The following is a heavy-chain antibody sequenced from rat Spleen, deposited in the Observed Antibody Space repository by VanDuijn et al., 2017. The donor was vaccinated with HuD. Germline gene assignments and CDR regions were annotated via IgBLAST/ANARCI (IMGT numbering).Heavy chain of an antibody. J-gene: IGHJ2*01. D-gene: IGHD1-12*03. CDR1: GFTFSNYG. V-gene: IGHV5-29*01. CDR3: ARGYVHF. Sequence: EVQLVESGGDLVQPGRSLKLSCAASGFTFSNYGMAWVRQVPTKGLEWVAAISYDGITTYYRDSVKGRFTISRDNAKSTLYLQMDSLRSEDTATYYCARGYVHFWGQGVMVTVSS. CDR2: ISYDGITT.